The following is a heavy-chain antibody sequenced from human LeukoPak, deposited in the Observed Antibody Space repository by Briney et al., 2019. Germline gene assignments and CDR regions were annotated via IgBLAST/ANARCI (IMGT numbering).Heavy chain of an antibody. CDR1: GGSISSYY. D-gene: IGHD6-19*01. J-gene: IGHJ4*02. Sequence: SETLSLTCTVSGGSISSYYWSWIRQPPGKGLQWIGSIHHSGSTYYNPSLKSRVTISVDTSKNQFSLKLSSVTAADTAVYYCARASSSGLVGGYYFDYWGQGTLVTVSS. CDR2: IHHSGST. V-gene: IGHV4-4*09. CDR3: ARASSSGLVGGYYFDY.